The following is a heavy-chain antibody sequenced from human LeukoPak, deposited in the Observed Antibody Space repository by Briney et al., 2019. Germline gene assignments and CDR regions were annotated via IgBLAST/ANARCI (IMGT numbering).Heavy chain of an antibody. Sequence: GGSLRLSCAASGFTFSSYWMTWVRQAPGKWLEWVANIKQDGSEKYCVDSVKGRFTISRDNAKNSLYLQMNSLRAEDTAIYYCARDLGRSQTSWGQGTLVTVSS. CDR2: IKQDGSEK. D-gene: IGHD1-1*01. CDR3: ARDLGRSQTS. V-gene: IGHV3-7*01. J-gene: IGHJ4*02. CDR1: GFTFSSYW.